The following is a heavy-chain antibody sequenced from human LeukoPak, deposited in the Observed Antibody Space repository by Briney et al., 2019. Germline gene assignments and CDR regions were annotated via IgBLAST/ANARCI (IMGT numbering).Heavy chain of an antibody. Sequence: GASVKVSCKASGGTFSSYAISWVRQAPGQGLEWMGRIIPIFCTANYAQKFQGRVTITTDESTSTAYMELSSLRSEDTAVYYCARGVEYQQPREWGQGTLVTVSS. CDR1: GGTFSSYA. CDR3: ARGVEYQQPRE. J-gene: IGHJ4*02. V-gene: IGHV1-69*05. CDR2: IIPIFCTA. D-gene: IGHD2-2*01.